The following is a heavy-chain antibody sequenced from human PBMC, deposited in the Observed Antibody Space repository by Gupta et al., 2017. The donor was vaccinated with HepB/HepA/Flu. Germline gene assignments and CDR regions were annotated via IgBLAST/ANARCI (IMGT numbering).Heavy chain of an antibody. CDR1: GLRFNDYA. J-gene: IGHJ5*02. Sequence: EVQLVESGGGVVQPGGSLRLSCAVSGLRFNDYAIHWVRQVPGKGLEWVARINGESGSTFYADSVKGRFTVSRDNSKNFLYLQMNSLRTEDTALYYCTRDTSINLSVPMWANNWFDPWGQGTLVTVSS. V-gene: IGHV3-43*02. D-gene: IGHD6-6*01. CDR3: TRDTSINLSVPMWANNWFDP. CDR2: INGESGST.